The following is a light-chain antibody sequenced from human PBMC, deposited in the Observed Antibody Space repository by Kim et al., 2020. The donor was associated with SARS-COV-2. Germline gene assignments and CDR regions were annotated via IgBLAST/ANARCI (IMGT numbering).Light chain of an antibody. V-gene: IGLV2-14*01. CDR3: SSYPNSNTLV. CDR1: SSDVDHYNF. Sequence: QSALTQPASVSGSLGQSITISCTGTSSDVDHYNFVSWYQQHPDKAPKLIIYDVNQRPSGVSNRFSGSKSGNTASLTISGLQAEDETDYYCSSYPNSNTLVFGGGTQLTVL. J-gene: IGLJ3*02. CDR2: DVN.